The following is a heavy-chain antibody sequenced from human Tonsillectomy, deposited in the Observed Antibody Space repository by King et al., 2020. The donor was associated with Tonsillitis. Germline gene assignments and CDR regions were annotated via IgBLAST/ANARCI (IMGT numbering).Heavy chain of an antibody. V-gene: IGHV3-30*18. D-gene: IGHD3-10*01. CDR3: AKDRYGSGSYLDY. CDR1: GFTFSSYG. J-gene: IGHJ4*02. Sequence: QLVQSGGGVVQPGRSLRLSCAASGFTFSSYGMHWVRQAPGKGLEWVAVISYDGSNTYDAESVKGRFTISRDNSKNTLYLQMNSLRAEDTAVYYCAKDRYGSGSYLDYWGQGTLVTVSS. CDR2: ISYDGSNT.